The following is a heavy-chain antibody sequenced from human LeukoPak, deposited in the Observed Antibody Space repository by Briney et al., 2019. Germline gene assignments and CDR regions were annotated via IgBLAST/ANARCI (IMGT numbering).Heavy chain of an antibody. V-gene: IGHV3-7*01. Sequence: GGSLRLSCAASGFTFSSYWMSWARQAPGKGVELVANIKQDGSEKYYVDSVKGRFTISRDNAKNSLYLQMNSLSAEDTAVYYCARNQRRLDYWGQGTLVTVSS. J-gene: IGHJ4*02. CDR1: GFTFSSYW. CDR2: IKQDGSEK. CDR3: ARNQRRLDY. D-gene: IGHD1-14*01.